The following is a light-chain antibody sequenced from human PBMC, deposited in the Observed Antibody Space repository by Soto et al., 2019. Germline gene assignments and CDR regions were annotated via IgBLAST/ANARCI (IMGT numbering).Light chain of an antibody. Sequence: EIELTQSPGTLSLSPGERATLSCRASQRLASNYLAWYQQRPGQAPRLLIYAASSRATGIPDRFSGSGSGTEFTLTISSLQSEDFAVYYCQQYNNWPPITFGQGTRLEIK. J-gene: IGKJ5*01. CDR2: AAS. CDR1: QRLASNY. CDR3: QQYNNWPPIT. V-gene: IGKV3D-15*01.